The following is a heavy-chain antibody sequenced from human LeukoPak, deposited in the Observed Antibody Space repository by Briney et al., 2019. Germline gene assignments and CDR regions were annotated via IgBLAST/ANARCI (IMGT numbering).Heavy chain of an antibody. Sequence: GGSLRLSCTASGFTFGDHAMSWVRQAPGKGLEWVSAISGSGGSTYYADSVKGRFTISRDNSKNTLYLQMNSLRAEDTAVYYCAKDQQVLRYFDWSMGDYFDYWGQGTLVTVSS. D-gene: IGHD3-9*01. CDR1: GFTFGDHA. CDR2: ISGSGGST. V-gene: IGHV3-23*01. CDR3: AKDQQVLRYFDWSMGDYFDY. J-gene: IGHJ4*02.